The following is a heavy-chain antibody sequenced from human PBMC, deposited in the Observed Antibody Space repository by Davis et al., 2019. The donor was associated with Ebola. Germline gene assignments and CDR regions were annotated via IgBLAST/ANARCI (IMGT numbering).Heavy chain of an antibody. J-gene: IGHJ4*02. Sequence: AASVKVSCKASGYTFTSYAMHWVRQAPGQRLEWMGWINAGNGNTKYSQKFQGRVTITRDTSTSTAYMELRSLRSDDTAVYYCAREVTMVRGVIITPHPPFDYWGQGTLVTVSS. D-gene: IGHD3-10*01. CDR1: GYTFTSYA. V-gene: IGHV1-3*01. CDR2: INAGNGNT. CDR3: AREVTMVRGVIITPHPPFDY.